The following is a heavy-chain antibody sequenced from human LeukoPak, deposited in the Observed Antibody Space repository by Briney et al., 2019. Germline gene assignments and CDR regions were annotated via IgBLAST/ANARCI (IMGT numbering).Heavy chain of an antibody. CDR2: INSGGTI. CDR1: GFTVSSNQ. D-gene: IGHD4-11*01. V-gene: IGHV3-53*01. CDR3: ARDSAYSPLDY. J-gene: IGHJ4*02. Sequence: PGGSLRLSCAASGFTVSSNQMSWVRQAPGKGLEWVSLINSGGTIYYADSVKGRFTISRDNSRNTLYLQMNSLRAEDTAVYYCARDSAYSPLDYWGQGTLVTVSS.